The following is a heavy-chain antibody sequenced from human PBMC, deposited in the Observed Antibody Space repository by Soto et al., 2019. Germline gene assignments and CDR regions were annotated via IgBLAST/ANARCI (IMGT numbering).Heavy chain of an antibody. CDR2: ISVNNGNT. CDR3: ARDRSTSDY. V-gene: IGHV1-18*01. Sequence: QVQLVQSGPEVKEPGASVKVSCKTSGYTFTNYGISWVRQAPGQGLEWMGWISVNNGNTDYAQNLQGRVTMTTDTSTNTAYMELRSLRSDDTAVYYCARDRSTSDYWGQGTLDTVSS. CDR1: GYTFTNYG. D-gene: IGHD2-2*01. J-gene: IGHJ4*02.